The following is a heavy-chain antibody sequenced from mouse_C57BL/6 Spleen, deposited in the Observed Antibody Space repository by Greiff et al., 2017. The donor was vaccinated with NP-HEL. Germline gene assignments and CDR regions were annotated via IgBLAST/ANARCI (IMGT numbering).Heavy chain of an antibody. J-gene: IGHJ4*01. Sequence: VQLVESGPGLVQPSQSLSITCTVSGFSLTSYGVHWVRQSPGKGLEWLGVLWRGGSTDYNAAFMSRLSITKDNSKSQVFFKMNSLQADDTAIYYCAKNGYSNYVGAMDYWGQGTSVTVSS. CDR2: LWRGGST. V-gene: IGHV2-5*01. D-gene: IGHD2-5*01. CDR3: AKNGYSNYVGAMDY. CDR1: GFSLTSYG.